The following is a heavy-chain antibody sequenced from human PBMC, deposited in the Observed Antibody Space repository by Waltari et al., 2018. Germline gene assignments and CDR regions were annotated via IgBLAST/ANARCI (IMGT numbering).Heavy chain of an antibody. CDR3: AKDRGSNPYYYYMDV. Sequence: EVQLLESGGGLVQPGGSLRLSCAASGFTFSSYAMSWVRQAPGKGLEWVSAISGSGGSKYYADSVKGRFTISRDNSKNTLYLQMNSLRAEDTAVYYCAKDRGSNPYYYYMDVWGKGTTVTVSS. CDR1: GFTFSSYA. D-gene: IGHD3-10*01. CDR2: ISGSGGSK. J-gene: IGHJ6*03. V-gene: IGHV3-23*01.